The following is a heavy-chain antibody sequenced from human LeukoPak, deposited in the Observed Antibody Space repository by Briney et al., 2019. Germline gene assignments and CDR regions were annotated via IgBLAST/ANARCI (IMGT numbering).Heavy chain of an antibody. CDR2: IYSGGST. CDR1: GFTVRNNY. V-gene: IGHV3-66*01. J-gene: IGHJ6*03. D-gene: IGHD1-26*01. CDR3: ARDPYSGTYGHLYYYYMDV. Sequence: GGSLRLSCAASGFTVRNNYMSWVRQAPGKGLEWVSLIYSGGSTYYADSVKGRFTISRDNSKNTLYLQMNSLRPEDTAVYYYARDPYSGTYGHLYYYYMDVWGKGTTVTISS.